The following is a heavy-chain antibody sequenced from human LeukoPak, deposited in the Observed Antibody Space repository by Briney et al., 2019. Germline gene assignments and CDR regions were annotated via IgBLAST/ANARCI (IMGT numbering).Heavy chain of an antibody. CDR1: GGSISSYY. Sequence: KASETLPLTCTVSGGSISSYYWGWIRQPPGKGLEWIGSIDYSGSTYYNPSLKSRVTISVDTSKNLFSLKVSSVTAADTAVYYCARELWFGEFHFDYWGQGTLVTVSS. CDR2: IDYSGST. CDR3: ARELWFGEFHFDY. V-gene: IGHV4-39*07. D-gene: IGHD3-10*01. J-gene: IGHJ4*02.